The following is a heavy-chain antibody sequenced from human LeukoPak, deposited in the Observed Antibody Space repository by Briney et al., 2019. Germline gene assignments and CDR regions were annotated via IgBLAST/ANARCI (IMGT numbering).Heavy chain of an antibody. CDR1: GGSISSYY. Sequence: SSETLSLTCTVSGGSISSYYWSWIRQPPGKGLEWIGYIYYSGSTNYSPSLKSRVTISVDTSKNQFSLKLSSVTAADTAVYYCARDDGSGVSWAFDIWGQGTMVTVSS. V-gene: IGHV4-59*01. J-gene: IGHJ3*02. CDR2: IYYSGST. CDR3: ARDDGSGVSWAFDI. D-gene: IGHD6-19*01.